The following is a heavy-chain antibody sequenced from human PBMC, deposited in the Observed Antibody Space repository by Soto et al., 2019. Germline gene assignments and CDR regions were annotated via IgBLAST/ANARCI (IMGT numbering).Heavy chain of an antibody. CDR3: ARAGNNWNYGGNWFDP. V-gene: IGHV4-4*03. Sequence: PPEALSLTCAVSGGSISSSNWWSWVRQPPGKGLEWIGEIYHSGSTNYNPSLKSRVTISVDKSKNQFSLKLSSVTAADTAVYYCARAGNNWNYGGNWFDPWGQGTLVTVSS. CDR2: IYHSGST. D-gene: IGHD1-7*01. CDR1: GGSISSSNW. J-gene: IGHJ5*02.